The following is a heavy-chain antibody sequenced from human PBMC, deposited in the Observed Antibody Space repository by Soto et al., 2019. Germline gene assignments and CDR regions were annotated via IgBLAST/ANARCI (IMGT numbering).Heavy chain of an antibody. D-gene: IGHD1-26*01. CDR2: ISASGAYK. CDR3: AGERSALPGARDAMDV. Sequence: GSLRLSCAASGFNFNTYSMNWVRQAPGKGLQWVSFISASGAYKYYADSVRGRFTISRDNAKKSVFLEMNSLTADDTAIYYCAGERSALPGARDAMDVWAQGTTVTVSS. V-gene: IGHV3-21*01. J-gene: IGHJ6*02. CDR1: GFNFNTYS.